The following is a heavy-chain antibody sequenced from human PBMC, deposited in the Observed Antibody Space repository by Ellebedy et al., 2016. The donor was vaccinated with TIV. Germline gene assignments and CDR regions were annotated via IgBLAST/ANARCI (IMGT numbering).Heavy chain of an antibody. CDR2: IYYSGST. Sequence: MPSETLSLTCTVSGGSISSGGYYWSWIRQHPGKGLEWIGYIYYSGSTYYNPSLKSRVTISVDTSKNQFSLKLSSVTAADTAVYYCARVIMATPYCGGDCYIDIWGQGTMVTVSS. J-gene: IGHJ3*02. V-gene: IGHV4-31*03. D-gene: IGHD2-21*02. CDR3: ARVIMATPYCGGDCYIDI. CDR1: GGSISSGGYY.